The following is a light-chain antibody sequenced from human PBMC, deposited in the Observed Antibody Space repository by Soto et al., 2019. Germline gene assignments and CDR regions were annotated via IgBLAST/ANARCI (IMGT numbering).Light chain of an antibody. Sequence: DIQMTQSPSSVSASVGDSVTITCRASQGLDNWLAWYQQKPAMAPKLLISAASNLQSGVPTRFSGSGSGTYFTLTINSLQPEDFATYFCQQAIHFPLAFGGGTKVEI. CDR2: AAS. V-gene: IGKV1-12*01. CDR3: QQAIHFPLA. CDR1: QGLDNW. J-gene: IGKJ4*01.